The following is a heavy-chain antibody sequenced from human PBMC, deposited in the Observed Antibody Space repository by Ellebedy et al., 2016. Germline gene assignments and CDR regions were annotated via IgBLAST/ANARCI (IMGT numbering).Heavy chain of an antibody. Sequence: ASVKVSCXASGYTFTGYYMHWVRQAPGQGLEWMGWINPKSGGTNYAQKFQGRVTMTRDTSISTAYMELSRLRSDDTAVYYCARDGEGYSSSRNHAFDIWGQGTMVTVSS. CDR1: GYTFTGYY. J-gene: IGHJ3*02. V-gene: IGHV1-2*02. D-gene: IGHD6-13*01. CDR3: ARDGEGYSSSRNHAFDI. CDR2: INPKSGGT.